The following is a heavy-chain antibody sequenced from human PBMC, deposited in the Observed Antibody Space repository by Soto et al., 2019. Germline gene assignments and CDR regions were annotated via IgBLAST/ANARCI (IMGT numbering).Heavy chain of an antibody. V-gene: IGHV4-31*03. CDR2: IYYSGST. J-gene: IGHJ6*02. CDR1: GGSISSGGYY. CDR3: ARGSAAGIYYYYYGMDV. Sequence: QVQLQESGPGLVKPSQTLSLTCTVSGGSISSGGYYWSWIRQHPGKGLEWIGYIYYSGSTYYNPSLKSRVTISVDTSKNQFSLKLSSVTAADTAVYYCARGSAAGIYYYYYGMDVWGQGTTVTVSS. D-gene: IGHD6-13*01.